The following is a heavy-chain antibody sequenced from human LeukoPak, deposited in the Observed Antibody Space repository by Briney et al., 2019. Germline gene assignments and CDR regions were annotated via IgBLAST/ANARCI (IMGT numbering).Heavy chain of an antibody. V-gene: IGHV1-69*13. Sequence: GASVKVSCKASGGTFSSYAISWVRQAPGQGLEWMGGIIPIFGTANYAQKFQGRVTITADESTSTAYMELSSLRSEDTAVYYCATREDMDVVVPAATGWYYYGMDVWGQGTTVTVSS. CDR1: GGTFSSYA. D-gene: IGHD2-2*01. CDR3: ATREDMDVVVPAATGWYYYGMDV. J-gene: IGHJ6*02. CDR2: IIPIFGTA.